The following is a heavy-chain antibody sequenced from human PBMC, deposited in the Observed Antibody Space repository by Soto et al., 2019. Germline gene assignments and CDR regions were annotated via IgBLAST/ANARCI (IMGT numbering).Heavy chain of an antibody. CDR2: IKPDGSEQ. V-gene: IGHV3-7*01. Sequence: PGGSLRLSCAASEFTFDKYDMTWVLQAPGKGPEWVANIKPDGSEQYYVDSVKGRFTISRDNANNSLYLQMNSLRAEDTAVYFCARGNWNYYYGFDVWGQGTTVTVSS. D-gene: IGHD1-20*01. J-gene: IGHJ6*02. CDR3: ARGNWNYYYGFDV. CDR1: EFTFDKYD.